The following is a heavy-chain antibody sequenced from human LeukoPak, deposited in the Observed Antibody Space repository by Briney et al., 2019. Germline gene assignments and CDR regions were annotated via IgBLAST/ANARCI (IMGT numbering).Heavy chain of an antibody. J-gene: IGHJ6*03. CDR3: ARAGELRYMDV. V-gene: IGHV3-11*04. CDR2: IKGIGPAT. D-gene: IGHD3-16*01. Sequence: PGGSLRLSCAASGLTFSDYYMSWIRQAPGKGLEWVSTIKGIGPATYYADSLKGRFTISRDNAKNSLFLQMSSLRADDTAIYYCARAGELRYMDVWGKGTAVTVSS. CDR1: GLTFSDYY.